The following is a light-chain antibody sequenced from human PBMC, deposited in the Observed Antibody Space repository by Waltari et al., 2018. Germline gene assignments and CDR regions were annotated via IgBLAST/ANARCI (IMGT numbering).Light chain of an antibody. V-gene: IGKV3-11*01. J-gene: IGKJ1*01. CDR2: DAS. Sequence: EIVLTQSPATLSLSPGERATLSCKASQSVSKYLVWYQQKPGQAPRLLIYDASNRATGIPARFRGSGSGTDFTLTISSLEPEDFAVYYCQQRSDWLATFGQGTKVEIK. CDR3: QQRSDWLAT. CDR1: QSVSKY.